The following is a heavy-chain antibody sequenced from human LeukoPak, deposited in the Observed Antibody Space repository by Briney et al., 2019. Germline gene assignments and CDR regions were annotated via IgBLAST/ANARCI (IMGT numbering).Heavy chain of an antibody. CDR1: GGSISSTSNF. CDR3: ARDRRYYYGLGSYSA. J-gene: IGHJ5*02. D-gene: IGHD3-10*01. Sequence: SETLSLTCTVSGGSISSTSNFWGWIRLPPGKGLEWIRSIYYDGSTYYNLSLKSRVTISVDTSKNQFSLKLSSVTAADTAVDYCARDRRYYYGLGSYSAWGQGTLVTVSS. V-gene: IGHV4-39*02. CDR2: IYYDGST.